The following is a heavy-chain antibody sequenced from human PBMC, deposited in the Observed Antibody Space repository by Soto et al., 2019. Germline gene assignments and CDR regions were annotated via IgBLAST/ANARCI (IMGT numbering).Heavy chain of an antibody. CDR1: GGSISSYY. CDR2: IYYSGST. J-gene: IGHJ6*02. CDR3: ARGNIVVVPAAIRGGMDV. Sequence: PSETLSLTCTVSGGSISSYYWSWIRQPPGNGLEWIGYIYYSGSTNYNPSLKSRVTISVDTSKNQFSLKLSSVTAADTAVYYCARGNIVVVPAAIRGGMDVWGQGTTVTVSS. V-gene: IGHV4-59*01. D-gene: IGHD2-2*01.